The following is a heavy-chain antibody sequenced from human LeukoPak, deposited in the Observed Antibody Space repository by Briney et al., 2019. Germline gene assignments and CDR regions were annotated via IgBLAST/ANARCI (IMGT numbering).Heavy chain of an antibody. Sequence: TGGSLRLSCTASGFTFGGYAMSWVRQAPGKGLEWVSSISAGSEDSYYADSVKGRFTISRDNSKSTLYLQMNSLRADDTAVYYCARTIAQYSNTWLYYYYGLDVWGQGTTVTVSS. CDR2: ISAGSEDS. J-gene: IGHJ6*02. CDR1: GFTFGGYA. D-gene: IGHD1-7*01. V-gene: IGHV3-23*01. CDR3: ARTIAQYSNTWLYYYYGLDV.